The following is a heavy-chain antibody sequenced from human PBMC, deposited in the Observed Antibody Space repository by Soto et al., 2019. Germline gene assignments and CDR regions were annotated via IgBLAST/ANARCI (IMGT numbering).Heavy chain of an antibody. D-gene: IGHD6-13*01. J-gene: IGHJ6*02. CDR2: ISYDGSNK. CDR3: AKDGGSSWYYYYYGMDV. CDR1: GFTFSSYG. V-gene: IGHV3-30*18. Sequence: QVQLVESGGGVVQPGRSLRLSCAASGFTFSSYGMHWVRQAPGKGLEWVAVISYDGSNKYYADSVKGRFTISRDNSKNTLYLQMNSLRAEDTAGYYCAKDGGSSWYYYYYGMDVWGQGTTVTVSS.